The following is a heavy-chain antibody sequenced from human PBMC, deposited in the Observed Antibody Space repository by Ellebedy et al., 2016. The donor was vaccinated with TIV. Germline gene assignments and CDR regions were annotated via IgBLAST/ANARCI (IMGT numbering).Heavy chain of an antibody. V-gene: IGHV4-4*07. CDR2: IYTSGST. D-gene: IGHD3-10*01. CDR1: GGSISSYY. J-gene: IGHJ4*02. CDR3: ARQPYYYGSGSPQQMYYFDY. Sequence: SETLSLXCTVSGGSISSYYWSWIRQPAGKGLEWIGRIYTSGSTNYNPSLKSRVTMSVDTSKNQFSLKLSSVTAADTAVYYCARQPYYYGSGSPQQMYYFDYWGQGTLATVSS.